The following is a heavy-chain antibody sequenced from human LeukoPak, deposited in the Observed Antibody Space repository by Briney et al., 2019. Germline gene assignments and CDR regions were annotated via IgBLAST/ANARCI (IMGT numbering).Heavy chain of an antibody. Sequence: LRLSXAASGFTFSSYAMHWVRQAPGKGLEWVAVISYDGSNKYYADSVKGRFTISRDNSKNTLYLQMNSLRAEDTAVYYCARGGSYPFDYWGQGTLVAVSS. CDR2: ISYDGSNK. V-gene: IGHV3-30*04. D-gene: IGHD3-16*01. CDR1: GFTFSSYA. CDR3: ARGGSYPFDY. J-gene: IGHJ4*02.